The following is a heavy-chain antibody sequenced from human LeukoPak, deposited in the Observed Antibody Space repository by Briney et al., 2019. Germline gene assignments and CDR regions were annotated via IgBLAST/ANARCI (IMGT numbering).Heavy chain of an antibody. CDR1: GFTFSSYT. J-gene: IGHJ6*03. Sequence: PGRSLRLSCAASGFTFSSYTMHWVRQAPGKGLEYVSAIISHGGSTHYTNSVRGRFTISRDNSKNTLYLQMGSLRAEDMAVYYCARVKMGATVSDYYYMDVWGKGTTVTVSS. CDR3: ARVKMGATVSDYYYMDV. CDR2: IISHGGST. D-gene: IGHD1-26*01. V-gene: IGHV3-64*01.